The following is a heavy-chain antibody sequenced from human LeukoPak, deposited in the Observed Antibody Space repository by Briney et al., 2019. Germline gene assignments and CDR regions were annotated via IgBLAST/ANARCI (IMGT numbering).Heavy chain of an antibody. D-gene: IGHD3-9*01. V-gene: IGHV1-18*01. CDR1: GYTFTSYG. J-gene: IGHJ4*02. Sequence: ASVKVSCKASGYTFTSYGISWVRQAPGQGLEWMGWISAYNGNTNYAQKLQGRVTMTTDTSTSTAYMELRSLRSDDTAAYYCARSSYDISTGYDSWGQGTLVLVSP. CDR2: ISAYNGNT. CDR3: ARSSYDISTGYDS.